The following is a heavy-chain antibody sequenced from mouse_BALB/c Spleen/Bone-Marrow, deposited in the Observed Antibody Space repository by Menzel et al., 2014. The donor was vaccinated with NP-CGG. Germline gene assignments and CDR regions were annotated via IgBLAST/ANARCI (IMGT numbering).Heavy chain of an antibody. V-gene: IGHV6-6*02. CDR1: GFTFSYYW. D-gene: IGHD3-3*01. J-gene: IGHJ2*01. CDR2: IRLKSYNYAT. Sequence: EVKVVESGGGLVQPGGSMKLSCVASGFTFSYYWMNWVRQSPEKGLEWVAEIRLKSYNYATHYAESVKGRFTISRDDSKSSVYLQMNNLTTEDNGIYYCTGGRYFDYWGQGTTLTVSS. CDR3: TGGRYFDY.